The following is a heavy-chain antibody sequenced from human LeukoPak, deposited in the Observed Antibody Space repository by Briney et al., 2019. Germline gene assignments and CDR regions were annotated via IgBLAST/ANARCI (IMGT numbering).Heavy chain of an antibody. J-gene: IGHJ4*02. CDR1: GFTFDDYA. CDR3: AKASGIVGATMALDY. Sequence: PGGSLRLSCAASGFTFDDYAMHWVRQAPGQGLEWVSLISWDGGSTYYADSVKGRFTISRHNSKNSLYLQMNSLRAEDTALYYCAKASGIVGATMALDYWGQGTLVTVSS. D-gene: IGHD1-26*01. CDR2: ISWDGGST. V-gene: IGHV3-43D*04.